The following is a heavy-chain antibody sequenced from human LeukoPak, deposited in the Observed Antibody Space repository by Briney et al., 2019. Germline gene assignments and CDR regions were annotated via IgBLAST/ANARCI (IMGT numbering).Heavy chain of an antibody. V-gene: IGHV4-38-2*02. Sequence: PSETLSLTCNVSGYSITGGYYWGWIRQSPGRGLEWIGGIYHSGSTYYSPSLKSRVTISVDTSKNQFSLKMISVTAADTAVYYCARDRLLPNQNWFDLWGQGTLVTVSS. CDR2: IYHSGST. CDR1: GYSITGGYY. D-gene: IGHD1-26*01. CDR3: ARDRLLPNQNWFDL. J-gene: IGHJ5*02.